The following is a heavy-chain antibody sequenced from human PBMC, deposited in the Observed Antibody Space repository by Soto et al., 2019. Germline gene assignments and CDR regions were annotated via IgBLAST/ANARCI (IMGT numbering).Heavy chain of an antibody. CDR2: IYYSGST. V-gene: IGHV4-59*12. J-gene: IGHJ6*03. D-gene: IGHD2-2*01. CDR3: AKDMEYQLEEDYMDV. CDR1: GGSISSYY. Sequence: PSETLSLTCTVSGGSISSYYWSWIRQPPGKGLEWIGYIYYSGSTNYNPSLKSRVTISVDNSKNTLYLQMNSLRAEDTAVYYCAKDMEYQLEEDYMDVWGKGTTVTVSS.